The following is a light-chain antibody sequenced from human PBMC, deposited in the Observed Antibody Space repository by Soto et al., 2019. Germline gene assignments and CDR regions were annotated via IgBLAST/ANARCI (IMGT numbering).Light chain of an antibody. V-gene: IGLV2-14*03. Sequence: QSALTQPASVSGSPGLSVTISCTGTSSDVGDFNYVSWYQHLPGRAPKLIIYDVTNRPSGISYRFSASKSGRTASLTISGLQAEDEADYYCSSYSSSTTPVVFGGGTKLTVL. CDR3: SSYSSSTTPVV. CDR1: SSDVGDFNY. CDR2: DVT. J-gene: IGLJ2*01.